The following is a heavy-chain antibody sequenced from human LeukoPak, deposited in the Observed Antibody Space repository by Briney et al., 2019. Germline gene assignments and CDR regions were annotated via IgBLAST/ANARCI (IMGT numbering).Heavy chain of an antibody. Sequence: SETLSLTCTVSSGSINSYYWGWVRQPAGRGLEWIGRIYTTCIANYNPSLQSRLTMSVDTSKRQFSLNLRSVTAADTAIYYCARQGYTASHYFLDYWSQGTLVTVSS. J-gene: IGHJ4*02. CDR1: SGSINSYY. V-gene: IGHV4-4*07. CDR2: IYTTCIA. CDR3: ARQGYTASHYFLDY. D-gene: IGHD3-16*02.